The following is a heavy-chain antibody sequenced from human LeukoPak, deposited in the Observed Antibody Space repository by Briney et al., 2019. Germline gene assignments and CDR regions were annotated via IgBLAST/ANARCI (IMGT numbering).Heavy chain of an antibody. J-gene: IGHJ4*02. CDR1: GFTFSTYT. CDR2: IGNNGGGI. V-gene: IGHV3-23*01. Sequence: GGSLRLSCAASGFTFSTYTMYWVRHPPGKRLEWVSIIGNNGGGIHYADSVKGRFAISRDNFKNALYLQMNSLRVEDTAVYYCAIDPNWGTHSWGQGVLVTVSS. CDR3: AIDPNWGTHS. D-gene: IGHD7-27*01.